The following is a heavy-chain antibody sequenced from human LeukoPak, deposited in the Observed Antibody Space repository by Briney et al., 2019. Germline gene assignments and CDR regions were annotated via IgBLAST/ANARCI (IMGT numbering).Heavy chain of an antibody. CDR3: ARQRGRDIAAAGKSWFDP. Sequence: SETLSLTCAVYGGSFSGYYWSWIRQPPGKGLEWIGEINHSGSTNYNPSLKSRVTISVDTSKNQFSLKLSSVTAADTAVYYCARQRGRDIAAAGKSWFDPWGQGTLVTVSS. J-gene: IGHJ5*02. D-gene: IGHD6-13*01. CDR1: GGSFSGYY. CDR2: INHSGST. V-gene: IGHV4-34*01.